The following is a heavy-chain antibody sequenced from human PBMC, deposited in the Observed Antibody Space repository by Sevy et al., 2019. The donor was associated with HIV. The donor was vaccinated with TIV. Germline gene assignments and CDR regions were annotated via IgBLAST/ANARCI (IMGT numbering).Heavy chain of an antibody. D-gene: IGHD4-17*01. J-gene: IGHJ4*02. Sequence: GGSLRLSCAASGFTFSTYGMHWVRQAPGKGLEWLAVIWFDGSNEYYADSVKGRFTISRDMAKNTLHLQMNSLRAEDTAVYYLARDLEFYDYGDYGPAVNPDYWGRGTLVTVSS. CDR1: GFTFSTYG. V-gene: IGHV3-33*01. CDR2: IWFDGSNE. CDR3: ARDLEFYDYGDYGPAVNPDY.